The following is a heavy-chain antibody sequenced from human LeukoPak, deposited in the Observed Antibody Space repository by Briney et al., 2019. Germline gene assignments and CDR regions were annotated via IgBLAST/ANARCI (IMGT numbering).Heavy chain of an antibody. CDR3: AKDPYRASSGLVDY. D-gene: IGHD5-12*01. CDR1: GXTFSNYA. CDR2: ISGSGGTT. V-gene: IGHV3-23*01. J-gene: IGHJ4*02. Sequence: PGGSLRLSCATSGXTFSNYAVSWVRQAPGKGQEWVSSISGSGGTTYYADSVKGRFTISRDNSKNTLYLQMNSLRAEDTAVYYCAKDPYRASSGLVDYWGQGILVTVSS.